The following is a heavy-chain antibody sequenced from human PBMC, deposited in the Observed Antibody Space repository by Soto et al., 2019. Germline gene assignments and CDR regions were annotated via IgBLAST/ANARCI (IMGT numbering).Heavy chain of an antibody. CDR1: GFTFSSCA. CDR2: IWYDGSQQ. Sequence: GGSLRLSCAASGFTFSSCAMHWVRQAPGKGLEWLAVIWYDGSQQYYGDSLKGRFTISRDNSKNTLYLQMNSLRAEDTATYYCARAGISIVGASTFYYGMDVWRQGTTVTVSS. V-gene: IGHV3-33*01. D-gene: IGHD1-26*01. CDR3: ARAGISIVGASTFYYGMDV. J-gene: IGHJ6*02.